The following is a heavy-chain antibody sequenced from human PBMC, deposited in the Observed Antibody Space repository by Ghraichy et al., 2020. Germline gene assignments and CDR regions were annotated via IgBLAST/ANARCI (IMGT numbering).Heavy chain of an antibody. CDR1: GFTFSSYA. CDR2: ISGSGGST. Sequence: GGSLRLSCAASGFTFSSYAMSWVRQAPGKGLEWVSSISGSGGSTYYADSVKGRFTISRDNSKNTLYLQMNSLRAEDTAVYYCAKERDPFRGVIMGFYYWGPGTLVTVSS. J-gene: IGHJ4*02. CDR3: AKERDPFRGVIMGFYY. V-gene: IGHV3-23*01. D-gene: IGHD3-10*01.